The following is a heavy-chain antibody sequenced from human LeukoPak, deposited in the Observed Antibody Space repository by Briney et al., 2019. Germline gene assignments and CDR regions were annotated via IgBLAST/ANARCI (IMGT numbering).Heavy chain of an antibody. V-gene: IGHV1-2*02. Sequence: ASVKVSCKASGYTFTGYYMHWVRQAPGQGHEWMGWINPNSGGTNYAQKFQGRVTMTRDTSISTAYMELSRLRSDDTAVYYCARDADLLRFLEWTRYGWFDPWGQGTLVTVSS. D-gene: IGHD3-3*01. CDR1: GYTFTGYY. CDR2: INPNSGGT. J-gene: IGHJ5*02. CDR3: ARDADLLRFLEWTRYGWFDP.